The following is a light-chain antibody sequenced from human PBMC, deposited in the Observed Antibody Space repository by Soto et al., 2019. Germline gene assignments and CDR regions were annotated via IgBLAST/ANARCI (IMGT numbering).Light chain of an antibody. CDR2: DAS. CDR1: QSVGYA. Sequence: ENVLTQSPGTLSLSPGERATLSCRASQSVGYALAWYQQKPGQAPSLLISDASSRATGVPDRFSGSGSGTDFPLTISRLEPEDFALYYCQQYGPSLITFGQGTRLEIK. J-gene: IGKJ5*01. CDR3: QQYGPSLIT. V-gene: IGKV3-20*01.